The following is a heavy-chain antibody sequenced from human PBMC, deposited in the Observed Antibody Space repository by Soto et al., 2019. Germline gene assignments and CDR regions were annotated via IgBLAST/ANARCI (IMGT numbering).Heavy chain of an antibody. J-gene: IGHJ3*02. V-gene: IGHV3-7*01. Sequence: EVQLVESGGGLVQPGGSLRLSCAASGFTFSSYWMSWVRQAPGKGLEWVANIKQDGSEKYYVDSVKGRFTISRDNAKNSLYLQMNSLRAEDTAVYYCARERRFLEWLLWGAFDIWGQGTMVTVSS. D-gene: IGHD3-3*01. CDR1: GFTFSSYW. CDR2: IKQDGSEK. CDR3: ARERRFLEWLLWGAFDI.